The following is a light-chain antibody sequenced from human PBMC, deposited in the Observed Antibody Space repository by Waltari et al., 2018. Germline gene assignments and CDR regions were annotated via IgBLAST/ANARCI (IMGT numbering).Light chain of an antibody. CDR2: GAS. CDR1: QSVSSN. CDR3: QQYNNWPPRT. V-gene: IGKV3-15*01. Sequence: EIVMTQSPATLSVSPGERATLSCRASQSVSSNLALYQQKPGQAPRRLLYGASTRATGIPARFSGSGSGTEFTLTISSLQSEDFAVYYCQQYNNWPPRTFGQGTKVEIK. J-gene: IGKJ1*01.